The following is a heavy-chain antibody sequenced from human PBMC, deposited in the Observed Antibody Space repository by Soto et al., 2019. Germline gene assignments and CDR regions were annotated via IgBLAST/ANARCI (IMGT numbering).Heavy chain of an antibody. CDR1: GYTFTGYY. J-gene: IGHJ4*02. D-gene: IGHD2-2*02. V-gene: IGHV1-2*02. CDR3: ARAGYCSSTSCYMGRFDY. CDR2: INPNSGGT. Sequence: AAVKVSCKASGYTFTGYYMHWVRQAPGQGLEWMGWINPNSGGTNYAQKFQGRVTMTRDTSISTACMELSRLRSDDTAVYYCARAGYCSSTSCYMGRFDYWGQGTLVTVSS.